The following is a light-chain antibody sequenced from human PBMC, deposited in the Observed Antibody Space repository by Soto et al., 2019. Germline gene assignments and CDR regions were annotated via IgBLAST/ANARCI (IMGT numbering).Light chain of an antibody. J-gene: IGKJ1*01. CDR3: QQYNSYWT. V-gene: IGKV1-5*03. Sequence: DIQMTQSPSTLSASGGDRVIITCRASQSINSWLAWYQQKPGKAPKLLIYKASSLESGVPSRFSGSGSGTEFTLTISSLQPDDFATYYCQQYNSYWTFGQGTKVEVK. CDR2: KAS. CDR1: QSINSW.